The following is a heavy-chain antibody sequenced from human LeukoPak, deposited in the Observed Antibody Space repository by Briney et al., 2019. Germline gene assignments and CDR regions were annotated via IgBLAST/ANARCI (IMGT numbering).Heavy chain of an antibody. V-gene: IGHV4-61*02. CDR2: ILISGST. D-gene: IGHD5-24*01. CDR3: AGTDGYTNYYFDS. J-gene: IGHJ4*02. CDR1: GGSISSGSYY. Sequence: SETLSLTCTVSGGSISSGSYYWSWIRQPAGKGLEWIGRILISGSTIYNPSLESRVTISVGTSKNQFSLKLSSVTAADTAVYYCAGTDGYTNYYFDSWGQGTLVTVSS.